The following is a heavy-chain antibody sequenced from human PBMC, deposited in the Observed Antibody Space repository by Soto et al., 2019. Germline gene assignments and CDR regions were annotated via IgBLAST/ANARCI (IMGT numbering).Heavy chain of an antibody. D-gene: IGHD2-15*01. Sequence: EVQLVESGGGLVQPGGSLRLSCAASGFSFSSSWMHWVRQAPGKGLVWVSRISFDGTATTSADAVKGRFIISRDNAKNTLFLQMHNLRADDTAMYYCVRDRRLRGYPFDIWGQGTVVSVSS. CDR2: ISFDGTAT. V-gene: IGHV3-74*03. CDR3: VRDRRLRGYPFDI. J-gene: IGHJ3*02. CDR1: GFSFSSSW.